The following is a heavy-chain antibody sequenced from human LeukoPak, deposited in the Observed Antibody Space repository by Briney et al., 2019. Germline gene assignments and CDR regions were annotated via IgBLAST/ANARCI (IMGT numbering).Heavy chain of an antibody. CDR3: ARDWVTRSGMDV. D-gene: IGHD2-21*02. Sequence: ASVKVSCKASGGTFSSYAISWVRQAPGQGLEWMGGIIPIFGTANYAQKFQGRVTITADESTSTAYMELSSLRSDDTAVYYCARDWVTRSGMDVWGQGTTVTVSS. CDR2: IIPIFGTA. J-gene: IGHJ6*02. CDR1: GGTFSSYA. V-gene: IGHV1-69*13.